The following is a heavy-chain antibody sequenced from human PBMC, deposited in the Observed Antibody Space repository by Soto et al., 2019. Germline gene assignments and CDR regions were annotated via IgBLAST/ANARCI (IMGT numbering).Heavy chain of an antibody. Sequence: GGSLRLSCAASGFTFSSYGMHWVRQVQGKGLEWVEVISYDGSNKYYADSVKGRFTISRDNSKNTLYLQMNSLRAEDTAVYYCAKDCTWDLLYYFDYWGQGTLVTVSS. J-gene: IGHJ4*02. CDR2: ISYDGSNK. V-gene: IGHV3-30*18. CDR3: AKDCTWDLLYYFDY. CDR1: GFTFSSYG. D-gene: IGHD1-26*01.